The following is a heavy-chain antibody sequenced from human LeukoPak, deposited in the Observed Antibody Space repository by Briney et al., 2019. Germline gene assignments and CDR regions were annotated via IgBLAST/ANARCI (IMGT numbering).Heavy chain of an antibody. Sequence: GASVKVSCKASGYTFTGYYMHWVRQAPGQGREWMGWINPNSGGTNYAQKFQGRVTMTRDTSISTAYMELSRLRSDDTAVYYCARSYCSGGSCYSGLDYDAFDIWGQGTMVTVSS. D-gene: IGHD2-15*01. CDR3: ARSYCSGGSCYSGLDYDAFDI. J-gene: IGHJ3*02. V-gene: IGHV1-2*02. CDR1: GYTFTGYY. CDR2: INPNSGGT.